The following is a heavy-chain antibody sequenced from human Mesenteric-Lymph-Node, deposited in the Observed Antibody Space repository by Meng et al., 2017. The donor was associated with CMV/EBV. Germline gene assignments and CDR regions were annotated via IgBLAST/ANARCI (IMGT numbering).Heavy chain of an antibody. D-gene: IGHD5-12*01. CDR3: AKGGSAWTYYFDS. CDR2: ISWNSGRI. CDR1: GFTFGDYS. J-gene: IGHJ4*02. V-gene: IGHV3-9*01. Sequence: SLKISCAASGFTFGDYSMHWVRQAPGKGLEWVSGISWNSGRIGYVDSVRGRFTISRDNAKNYMYLQMNSLRVEDTALYYCAKGGSAWTYYFDSWGQGTVVTVSS.